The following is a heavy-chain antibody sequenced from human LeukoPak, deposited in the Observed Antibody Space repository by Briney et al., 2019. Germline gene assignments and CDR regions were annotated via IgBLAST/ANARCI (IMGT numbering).Heavy chain of an antibody. D-gene: IGHD2-2*01. V-gene: IGHV1-2*02. CDR3: ARVGVVVVPVSWFDP. CDR1: GYTVTGYY. Sequence: ASVKVSCKASGYTVTGYYMHWVRQAPGQGLEWMGWINPNSGGTNYAQKFQGRVTMTRDTSISTAYMELSRLRSDDTAVYYCARVGVVVVPVSWFDPWGQGTLVTVSS. J-gene: IGHJ5*02. CDR2: INPNSGGT.